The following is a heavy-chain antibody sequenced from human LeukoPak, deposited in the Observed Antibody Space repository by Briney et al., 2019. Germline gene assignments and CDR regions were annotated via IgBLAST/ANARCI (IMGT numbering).Heavy chain of an antibody. CDR3: ARLGYSGYGWAFDI. CDR2: IYYSGST. CDR1: GGSLSSYY. J-gene: IGHJ3*02. D-gene: IGHD5-12*01. V-gene: IGHV4-59*08. Sequence: SETLSLTCTVSGGSLSSYYWSWIRQPPGKGLEWIGYIYYSGSTNYNPSLKSRVTISVDTSKNQFSLKLSSVTAADTAVYYCARLGYSGYGWAFDIWGQGTMVTVSS.